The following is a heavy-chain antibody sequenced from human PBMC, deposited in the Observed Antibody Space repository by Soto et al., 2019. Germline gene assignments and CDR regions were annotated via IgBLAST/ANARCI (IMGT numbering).Heavy chain of an antibody. V-gene: IGHV4-39*01. Sequence: PSETLSLSCTVSGGSISSSSYYWGWIRQPPGKGLEWIGSIYYSGSTYYNPSLKSRVTISVDTSKNQFSLKLSSVTAADTAVYYCARLNSSGWYGMGGWFDPWGQGPLVTVSS. CDR3: ARLNSSGWYGMGGWFDP. J-gene: IGHJ5*02. D-gene: IGHD6-19*01. CDR1: GGSISSSSYY. CDR2: IYYSGST.